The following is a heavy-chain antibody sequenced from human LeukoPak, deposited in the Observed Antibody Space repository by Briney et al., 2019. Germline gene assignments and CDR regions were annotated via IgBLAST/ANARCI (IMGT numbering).Heavy chain of an antibody. CDR1: GFTFDDYA. J-gene: IGHJ4*02. Sequence: PGGSLRLSCAASGFTFDDYAMHWVRQAPGKGLEWVSGISWNSGSIGYADSVKGRFTISRDNAKNSLYLQMNSLRAEDTALYYCAKGPFGVVIISYFNYWGQGTLVTVSS. CDR3: AKGPFGVVIISYFNY. D-gene: IGHD3-3*01. V-gene: IGHV3-9*01. CDR2: ISWNSGSI.